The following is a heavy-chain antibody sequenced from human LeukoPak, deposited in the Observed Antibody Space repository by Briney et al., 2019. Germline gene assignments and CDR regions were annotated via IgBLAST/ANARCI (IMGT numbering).Heavy chain of an antibody. CDR3: AKDFPRDEMIPRDEMMVLSRGDK. V-gene: IGHV3-23*01. Sequence: HPGGSLRLSCAASGFTFSSYALTWVRQAPGKGLEWVSAISGSGGSTYYADSVKGRFTISRDNSKNTLYLQMNSLRAEDTAVYYCAKDFPRDEMIPRDEMMVLSRGDKWGQGTLVTVSS. D-gene: IGHD3-22*01. CDR2: ISGSGGST. CDR1: GFTFSSYA. J-gene: IGHJ4*02.